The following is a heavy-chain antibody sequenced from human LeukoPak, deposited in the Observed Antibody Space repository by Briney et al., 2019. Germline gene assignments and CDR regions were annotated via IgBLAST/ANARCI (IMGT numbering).Heavy chain of an antibody. Sequence: GGSLRLSCAASGFTFSSYTMSWVRQAPGKGLEWVSAISDSGGSTYYADSVKGRFTISRDNSKNTLYLQMNSLRAEDTAAYYCAKPQWELLDWGQGTLVTVSS. D-gene: IGHD1-26*01. V-gene: IGHV3-23*01. CDR3: AKPQWELLD. CDR2: ISDSGGST. J-gene: IGHJ4*02. CDR1: GFTFSSYT.